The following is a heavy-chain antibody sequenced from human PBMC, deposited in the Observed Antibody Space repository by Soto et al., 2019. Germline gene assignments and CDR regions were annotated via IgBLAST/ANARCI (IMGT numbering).Heavy chain of an antibody. CDR2: INDRGSI. V-gene: IGHV4-34*01. D-gene: IGHD3-9*01. CDR1: GGSFSGYY. Sequence: QVQLQQWGAGPLRPFETLSLTCGVSGGSFSGYYWAWIRQSPGKGLEWIGEINDRGSINYNPSLKSRASISVDTSKNHYSLNLGSVTAADTAVYDCARESHDILTGPPWVWYFDLWGRGTLVTVSS. J-gene: IGHJ2*01. CDR3: ARESHDILTGPPWVWYFDL.